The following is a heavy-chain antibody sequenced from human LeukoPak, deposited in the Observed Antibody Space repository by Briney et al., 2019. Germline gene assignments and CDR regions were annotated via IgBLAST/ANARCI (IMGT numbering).Heavy chain of an antibody. CDR2: ISSSSVTI. D-gene: IGHD2-2*01. Sequence: GGSLRLSCADSGLTLSSYGMNWVRQAPGKGLEWLSYISSSSVTIYYADSVKGRFTISRDNAQNSLFLQMNSLRAEDTAVYYCAKDPDVVPAATYYFDYWGQGTLVTVSS. V-gene: IGHV3-48*01. CDR1: GLTLSSYG. J-gene: IGHJ4*02. CDR3: AKDPDVVPAATYYFDY.